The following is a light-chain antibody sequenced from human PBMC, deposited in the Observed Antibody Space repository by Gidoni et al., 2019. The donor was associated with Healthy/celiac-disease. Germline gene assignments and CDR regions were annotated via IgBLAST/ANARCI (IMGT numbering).Light chain of an antibody. CDR1: QSVSSY. CDR2: DAS. Sequence: EIVLTQSPATLSLSPGERATISCRASQSVSSYLAWYQQKPGQALRLLIYDASNRSTGIPARFSGSGSGTDFTLTISSLEPEDFAVYYCQQRSNWPLLTFGGGTKVEIK. V-gene: IGKV3-11*01. J-gene: IGKJ4*01. CDR3: QQRSNWPLLT.